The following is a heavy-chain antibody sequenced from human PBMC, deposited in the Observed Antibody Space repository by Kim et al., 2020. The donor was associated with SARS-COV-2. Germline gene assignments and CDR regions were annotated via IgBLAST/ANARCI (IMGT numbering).Heavy chain of an antibody. D-gene: IGHD2-15*01. CDR2: IAASGDST. V-gene: IGHV3-23*01. CDR1: GFTFNTYS. Sequence: GGSLRLSCTASGFTFNTYSMTWVRQAPGKGLEWVSTIAASGDSTYFADSVMGRITISRDNSMNTLYLQMNSLRAEDTAVYYCAKERVVPAIGDAFDIWGPGTMVTVSS. CDR3: AKERVVPAIGDAFDI. J-gene: IGHJ3*02.